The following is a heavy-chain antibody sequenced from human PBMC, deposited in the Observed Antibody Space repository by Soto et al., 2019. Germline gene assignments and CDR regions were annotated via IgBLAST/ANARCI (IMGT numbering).Heavy chain of an antibody. J-gene: IGHJ5*02. CDR1: GYPFINYG. D-gene: IGHD6-6*01. CDR2: ISGYNGNT. Sequence: XSVKVSCKASGYPFINYGIIWVRQAPGQGLEWMGWISGYNGNTNYAQNFQGRVTMTADPSTRTAYMDLRSLRSDDTAVYFCARKSSSSSWFDPWGQGTLVTVSS. CDR3: ARKSSSSSWFDP. V-gene: IGHV1-18*01.